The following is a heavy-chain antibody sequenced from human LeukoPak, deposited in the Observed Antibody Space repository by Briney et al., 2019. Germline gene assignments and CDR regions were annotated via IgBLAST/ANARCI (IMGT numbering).Heavy chain of an antibody. V-gene: IGHV3-15*01. J-gene: IGHJ4*02. CDR3: TTDPFRGELIVY. CDR1: GVTFSNAW. CDR2: IKSKTDGGTT. D-gene: IGHD1-26*01. Sequence: GGSLRLSCADSGVTFSNAWMNWVRQAPGKGLEWVGRIKSKTDGGTTDYAAPVKGRFTISRDDSKNTLYLQMNSLKTEDTAVYYCTTDPFRGELIVYWGQGTLVTVSS.